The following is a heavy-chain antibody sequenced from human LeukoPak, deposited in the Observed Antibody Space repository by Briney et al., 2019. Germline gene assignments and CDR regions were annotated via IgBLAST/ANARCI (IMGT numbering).Heavy chain of an antibody. V-gene: IGHV3-23*01. CDR3: ARVAGWHWFDP. J-gene: IGHJ5*02. D-gene: IGHD6-19*01. CDR2: IRPSGDNT. CDR1: GFTFSSYD. Sequence: GGSLRLSCAASGFTFSSYDMTWVRQAPGRGLEWVSSIRPSGDNTYYGDSVKGRFTISRDNSKNTVYLQMNNMRVDDTAVYCCARVAGWHWFDPRGQGTLVTVSS.